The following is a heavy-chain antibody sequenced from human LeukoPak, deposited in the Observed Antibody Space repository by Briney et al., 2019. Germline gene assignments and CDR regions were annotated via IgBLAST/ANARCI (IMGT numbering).Heavy chain of an antibody. D-gene: IGHD5-18*01. CDR2: INTDGRSI. CDR3: VRGDTFRGFDI. V-gene: IGHV3-74*03. CDR1: ELTFTSQW. Sequence: GGSLRLSCTSSELTFTSQWMHWVRQAPGKGLEWVSRINTDGRSITYADSVKGRFTISRDDAKNTLYLYMNTLRAEDMAVYFCVRGDTFRGFDIWGQGTTVIVSS. J-gene: IGHJ3*02.